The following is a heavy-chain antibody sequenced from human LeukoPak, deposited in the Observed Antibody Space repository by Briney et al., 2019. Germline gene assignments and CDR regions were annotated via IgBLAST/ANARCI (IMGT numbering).Heavy chain of an antibody. CDR1: GFTFSSYG. CDR3: AKEIYYYYAMDV. J-gene: IGHJ6*02. V-gene: IGHV3-30*02. Sequence: GGSLRFSCAASGFTFSSYGMHWVRQAPGKGLEWVAFIRYDGSNKYYADSVKGRFTISRDNTKNTLYLQINSLRAEDTAVYYCAKEIYYYYAMDVWGQGTTVTVSS. CDR2: IRYDGSNK.